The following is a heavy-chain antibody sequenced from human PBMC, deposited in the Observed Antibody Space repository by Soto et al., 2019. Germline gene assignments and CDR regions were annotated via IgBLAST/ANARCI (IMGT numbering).Heavy chain of an antibody. CDR1: GFTFSIYA. CDR2: ISYDGSNK. CDR3: ARPYSSGWYGDLDY. D-gene: IGHD6-19*01. V-gene: IGHV3-30-3*01. J-gene: IGHJ4*02. Sequence: GALRLSCTASGFTFSIYAMHLVLQAPGKGLEWVAVISYDGSNKYYADSVKGRFTISRDNSKNTMYPQMNSLRVEDTAVYYCARPYSSGWYGDLDYWGQGTLVTVSS.